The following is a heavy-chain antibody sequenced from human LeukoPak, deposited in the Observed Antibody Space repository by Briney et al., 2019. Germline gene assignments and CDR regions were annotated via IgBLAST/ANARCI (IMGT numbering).Heavy chain of an antibody. D-gene: IGHD3-3*02. CDR3: AKTFLSTLYYFDY. CDR2: ISTSGGST. V-gene: IGHV3-23*01. Sequence: GGSLRLSCAASGFTFSTYAMSWVRQAPGKGLEWVSGISTSGGSTYYADSVKGRITISRDNSKNTVYLQMDSLRAEDTAVYYCAKTFLSTLYYFDYWGQGTLVTVSS. CDR1: GFTFSTYA. J-gene: IGHJ4*02.